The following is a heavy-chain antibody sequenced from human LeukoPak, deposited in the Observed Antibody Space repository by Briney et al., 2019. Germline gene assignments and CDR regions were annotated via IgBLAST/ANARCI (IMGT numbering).Heavy chain of an antibody. J-gene: IGHJ6*02. CDR1: GYTFTSYG. D-gene: IGHD3-22*01. CDR3: ARVVTSDSSGYYYYGMDV. CDR2: ISAYNGNT. Sequence: ASVKVSCKASGYTFTSYGIRWVRQAPGQGLEWMGWISAYNGNTNYAQKLQGRVTMTTDTSTSTAYMELRSLRSDDTAVYYCARVVTSDSSGYYYYGMDVWGQGTTVTVSS. V-gene: IGHV1-18*01.